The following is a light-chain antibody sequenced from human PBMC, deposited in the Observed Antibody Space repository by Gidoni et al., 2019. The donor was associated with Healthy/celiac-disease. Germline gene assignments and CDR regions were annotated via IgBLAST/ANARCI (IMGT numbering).Light chain of an antibody. Sequence: QSALPQPPSASGSPGQPVTITCTGTSSDAVGYNYVSWYQQHPGTAPKLMIYEVSKRPSRVPDRFSGSKSGNTASLTVSGLQAEDEADYYCSSYAGSNNAVVFGGGTKLTVL. CDR2: EVS. CDR3: SSYAGSNNAVV. V-gene: IGLV2-8*01. J-gene: IGLJ2*01. CDR1: SSDAVGYNY.